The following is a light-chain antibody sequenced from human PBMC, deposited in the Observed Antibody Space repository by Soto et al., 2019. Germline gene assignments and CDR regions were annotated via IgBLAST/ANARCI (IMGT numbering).Light chain of an antibody. J-gene: IGLJ1*01. V-gene: IGLV1-44*01. CDR1: SSSIGSNT. Sequence: QSVLTQPPSASGTPGQRVIISCSGSSSSIGSNTVNWYQQLPGMAPKLLIYNNNQRTSGVPDRFSGSKSGTSASLAISGLQSADEADYYCATWDDSRNKHFGTGTKLTVL. CDR2: NNN. CDR3: ATWDDSRNKH.